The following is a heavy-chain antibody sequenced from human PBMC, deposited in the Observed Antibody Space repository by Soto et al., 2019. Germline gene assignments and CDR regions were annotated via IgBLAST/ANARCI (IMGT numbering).Heavy chain of an antibody. V-gene: IGHV1-69*02. J-gene: IGHJ5*02. CDR2: IIPILGIA. Sequence: QVQLVQSGAEVKKPGSSAKVSCKASGGTFSSYTISWVRQAPGQGLEWMGRIIPILGIANYAQKFQGRVTITADKSTSTAYMELSSLRSEDTAVYYCARARGTAMVSPSWFDPWGQGTLVTVSS. CDR1: GGTFSSYT. D-gene: IGHD5-18*01. CDR3: ARARGTAMVSPSWFDP.